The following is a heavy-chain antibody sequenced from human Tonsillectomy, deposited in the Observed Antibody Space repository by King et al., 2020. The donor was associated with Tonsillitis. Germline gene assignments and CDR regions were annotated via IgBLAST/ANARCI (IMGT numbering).Heavy chain of an antibody. J-gene: IGHJ6*02. CDR3: ASWYNYYYGMDV. Sequence: VQLVESGGGLVQPGGSLRLSCAASGFTFSSYWMLWVRQAPGKGLVWVSRINSDGGSTSYADSVKGRFTISRDNAKNTLYLQMNSLRAEDTAVYYCASWYNYYYGMDVWGQGTTVTVSS. CDR1: GFTFSSYW. V-gene: IGHV3-74*01. D-gene: IGHD1-1*01. CDR2: INSDGGST.